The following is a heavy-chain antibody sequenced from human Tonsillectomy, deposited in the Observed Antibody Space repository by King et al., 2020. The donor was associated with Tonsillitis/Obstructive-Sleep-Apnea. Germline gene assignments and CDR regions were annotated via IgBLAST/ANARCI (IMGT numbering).Heavy chain of an antibody. CDR3: AIGGLVGATTIGAFDI. CDR1: GFTFSSYA. D-gene: IGHD1-26*01. CDR2: ISGSGGST. V-gene: IGHV3-23*04. J-gene: IGHJ3*02. Sequence: VQLVQSGGGLVQPGGSLRLSCAASGFTFSSYAMSWVRQAPGKGLEWVSAISGSGGSTYYADSVKGRFTISRENSKNTLYLQMNSLSAEDTAVYYCAIGGLVGATTIGAFDIWGQGTMVTVSS.